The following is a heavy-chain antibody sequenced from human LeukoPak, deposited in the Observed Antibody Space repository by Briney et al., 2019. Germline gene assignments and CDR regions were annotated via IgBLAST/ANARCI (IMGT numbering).Heavy chain of an antibody. J-gene: IGHJ4*02. V-gene: IGHV3-48*03. CDR2: ISSSGSTI. Sequence: GGSLRLSCAASGFTFSSYEMNWVRQAPGKGLEWVSYISSSGSTIYYADSVKGRFTISRDNAKNSLYLQMNSLRAEDTAVYYCARESPYSGYDLYFDYWGQGTLVTVSS. CDR3: ARESPYSGYDLYFDY. CDR1: GFTFSSYE. D-gene: IGHD5-12*01.